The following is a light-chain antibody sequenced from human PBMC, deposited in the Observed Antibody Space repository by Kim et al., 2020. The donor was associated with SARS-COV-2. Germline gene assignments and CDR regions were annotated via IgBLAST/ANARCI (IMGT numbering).Light chain of an antibody. J-gene: IGLJ3*02. CDR2: YDS. Sequence: VSVAPGKPARITCGGNNIGSKSVHWYQQKPGQAPVLVIYYDSDRPSGIPERFSGSNSGNTATLTISRVEAGDEADYYCQVWDSSSDHWVFGGGTQLTGL. V-gene: IGLV3-21*04. CDR1: NIGSKS. CDR3: QVWDSSSDHWV.